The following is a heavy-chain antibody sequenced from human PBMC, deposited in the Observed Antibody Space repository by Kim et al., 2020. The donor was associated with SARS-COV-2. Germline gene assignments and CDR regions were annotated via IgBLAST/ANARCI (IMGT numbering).Heavy chain of an antibody. D-gene: IGHD3-22*01. CDR3: AGSGYYDSSGDAFDI. Sequence: ADSARGRFTVSRDNSKSTLYLPMSSLRAEDTAVYYCAGSGYYDSSGDAFDIWGQGTMVTVSS. V-gene: IGHV3-23*01. J-gene: IGHJ3*02.